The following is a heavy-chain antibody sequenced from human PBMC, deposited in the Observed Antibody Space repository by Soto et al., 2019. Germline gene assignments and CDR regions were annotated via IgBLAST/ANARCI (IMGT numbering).Heavy chain of an antibody. D-gene: IGHD1-1*01. CDR2: IYSGGVT. Sequence: GGSLTLSCAASGFTVKNYQMNWVRQAPGKGLEWVSVIYSGGVTYYPDSVKGRFTTIRDTSKNTVYLQMNSLRADDTAMYYCARDTSTTGYYGLDVWGQGTTVTVSS. CDR3: ARDTSTTGYYGLDV. V-gene: IGHV3-53*01. J-gene: IGHJ6*02. CDR1: GFTVKNYQ.